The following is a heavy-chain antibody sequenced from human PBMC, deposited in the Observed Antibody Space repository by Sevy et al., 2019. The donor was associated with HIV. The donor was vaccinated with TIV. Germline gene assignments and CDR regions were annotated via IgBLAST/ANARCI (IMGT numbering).Heavy chain of an antibody. CDR1: GGYISSSNW. D-gene: IGHD6-13*01. Sequence: SETLSLTCAVSGGYISSSNWWSWVRQTPGKGLEWIGEIYHSGSTNYNPSLKSRVTISVDKSKNQFSLKLSSVTAADTAVYYCARGGIAAAGPDYWGQGTLVTVSS. CDR3: ARGGIAAAGPDY. V-gene: IGHV4-4*02. CDR2: IYHSGST. J-gene: IGHJ4*02.